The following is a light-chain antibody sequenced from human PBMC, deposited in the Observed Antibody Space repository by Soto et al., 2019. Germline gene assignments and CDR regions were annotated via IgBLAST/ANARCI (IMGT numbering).Light chain of an antibody. Sequence: EIVLTQSPGTLSLSPGERATLSCRASQSVSSSYLAWYQQKPGQAPRLLIYGASSRAPGVPNRFSVSGSGTDFTLTISRLEPEDFAVYYCHHYGSSPIFTFGPGTKVD. V-gene: IGKV3-20*01. CDR1: QSVSSSY. CDR3: HHYGSSPIFT. CDR2: GAS. J-gene: IGKJ3*01.